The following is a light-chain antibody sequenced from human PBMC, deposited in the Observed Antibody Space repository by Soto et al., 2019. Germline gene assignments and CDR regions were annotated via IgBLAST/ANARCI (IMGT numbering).Light chain of an antibody. J-gene: IGKJ2*02. Sequence: EIVLTQSPGTLSLSPGERATLSCRASHSVSSSYLAWYQQKPGQAPRLLIYGASSRATGIPDRFSGSGSGTDFTLTISRLEPEDFAVYYCQQYGSSPPMCTFGQGTKLEIK. V-gene: IGKV3-20*01. CDR3: QQYGSSPPMCT. CDR1: HSVSSSY. CDR2: GAS.